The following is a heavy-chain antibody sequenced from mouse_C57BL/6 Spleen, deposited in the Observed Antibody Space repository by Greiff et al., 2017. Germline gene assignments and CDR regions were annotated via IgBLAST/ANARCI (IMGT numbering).Heavy chain of an antibody. Sequence: VKLQESGAELVKPGASVKISCKASGYAFSSYWMNWVKQRPGKGLEWIGQIYPGDGDTNYNGKFKGKATLTADKSSSTAYMQLSSLTSEDSAVYFCARGMVTTRDYYAMDYWGQGTSVTVSS. J-gene: IGHJ4*01. D-gene: IGHD2-2*01. CDR1: GYAFSSYW. CDR3: ARGMVTTRDYYAMDY. V-gene: IGHV1-80*01. CDR2: IYPGDGDT.